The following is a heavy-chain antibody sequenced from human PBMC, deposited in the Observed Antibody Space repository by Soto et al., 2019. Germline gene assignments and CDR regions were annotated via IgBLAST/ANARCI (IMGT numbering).Heavy chain of an antibody. D-gene: IGHD3-10*01. CDR1: GYSFTSYW. J-gene: IGHJ6*02. V-gene: IGHV5-10-1*01. Sequence: GESLKISCKGSGYSFTSYWISWVRRMPGKGLEWMGRIDPSDSYTNYSPSFQGHVTISADKSISTAYLQWSSLKASDTAMYYCARRITMVRGVPNAYYGMDVWGQGTTVTVSS. CDR2: IDPSDSYT. CDR3: ARRITMVRGVPNAYYGMDV.